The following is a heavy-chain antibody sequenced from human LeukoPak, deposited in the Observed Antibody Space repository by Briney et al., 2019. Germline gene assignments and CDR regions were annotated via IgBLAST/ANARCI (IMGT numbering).Heavy chain of an antibody. J-gene: IGHJ5*02. CDR3: AREWGTVVRVPGP. CDR1: GYSISSGYY. D-gene: IGHD4-23*01. V-gene: IGHV4-38-2*02. Sequence: KSSETLSLTCAVSGYSISSGYYWGWIRQPPGKGLEWIGSIYHSGSTYYNPSLKSRVTISVDTSKNQFSLKLSSVTAADTAVYYCAREWGTVVRVPGPWGQGTLVTVSS. CDR2: IYHSGST.